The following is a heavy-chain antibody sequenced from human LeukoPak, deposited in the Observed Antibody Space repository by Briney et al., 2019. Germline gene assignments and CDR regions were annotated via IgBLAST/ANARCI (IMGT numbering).Heavy chain of an antibody. V-gene: IGHV4-59*08. CDR1: GVSISSYY. Sequence: SETLSLTCTVSGVSISSYYWTWIRQPPGKGLQWLGYIYYSGTTNYNPSLKSRVTMSVDTSKNQFSLKLRSVTAADTAVYYCARHSHPGYSYADYSGQGTLVTVSS. CDR2: IYYSGTT. D-gene: IGHD5-18*01. CDR3: ARHSHPGYSYADY. J-gene: IGHJ4*02.